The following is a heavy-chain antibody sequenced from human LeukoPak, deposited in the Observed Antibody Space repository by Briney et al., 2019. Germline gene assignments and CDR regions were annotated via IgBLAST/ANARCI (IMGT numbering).Heavy chain of an antibody. CDR1: GGSISSYY. CDR2: IYYSGST. D-gene: IGHD6-19*01. CDR3: ARGSGWYWY. V-gene: IGHV4-59*01. Sequence: SETPSLTCTVAGGSISSYYWSWIRQPPGKGLEWIGYIYYSGSTSYNPSLKSRVTISVDTSKNQFSLKLSSVTAADTAVYYCARGSGWYWYWGQGTLVTVSS. J-gene: IGHJ4*02.